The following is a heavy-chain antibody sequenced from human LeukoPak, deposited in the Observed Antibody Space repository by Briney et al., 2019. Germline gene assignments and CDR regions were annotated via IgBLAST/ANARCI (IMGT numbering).Heavy chain of an antibody. CDR2: VYTSGST. D-gene: IGHD3-22*01. J-gene: IGHJ4*02. CDR3: AREDSSGYYEPFDY. Sequence: SETLSLTCTVSGGSISSYYWSWIRQPAGKGLEWIGRVYTSGSTNYNPSLKSRVAMSVDTSKNQFSLKLSSVTAADTAVYYCAREDSSGYYEPFDYWGQGTLVTVSS. CDR1: GGSISSYY. V-gene: IGHV4-4*07.